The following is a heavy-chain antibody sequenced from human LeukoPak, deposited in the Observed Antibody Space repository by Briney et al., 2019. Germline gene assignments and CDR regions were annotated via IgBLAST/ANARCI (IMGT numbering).Heavy chain of an antibody. CDR2: IRYDGSNK. Sequence: GGSLRLSCAASGFTFSSYGMHWVRQAPGKGLEWVAFIRYDGSNKYYADSVKGRFTISRDNSKNTLYLQMNSLRAEDTAVYYCARDRGLDPNYYDSSGFDYWGQGTLVTVSS. D-gene: IGHD3-22*01. CDR1: GFTFSSYG. CDR3: ARDRGLDPNYYDSSGFDY. V-gene: IGHV3-30*02. J-gene: IGHJ4*02.